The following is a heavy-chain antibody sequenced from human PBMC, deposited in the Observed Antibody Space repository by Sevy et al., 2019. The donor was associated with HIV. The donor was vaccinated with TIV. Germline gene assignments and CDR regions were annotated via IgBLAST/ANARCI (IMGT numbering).Heavy chain of an antibody. Sequence: GGSLRLSCAASGFTFSNYEMNRVRQVPGKGLEWVSYISNSGSTMYYADSVKGRFTISRDNAKKSLYLQMNSLRVEDTAFYYCARNGGAYDKGFDPWGQGTLVTVSS. V-gene: IGHV3-48*03. J-gene: IGHJ5*02. D-gene: IGHD3-22*01. CDR1: GFTFSNYE. CDR3: ARNGGAYDKGFDP. CDR2: ISNSGSTM.